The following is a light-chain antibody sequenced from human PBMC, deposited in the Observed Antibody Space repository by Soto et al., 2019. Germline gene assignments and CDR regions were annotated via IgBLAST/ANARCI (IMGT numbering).Light chain of an antibody. Sequence: QMNQSSSTLSASVGDRVTITCRASQSISSWLAWYQQKPVKAPKLLIYDASSLESGVPSRFSGSGSGTEFTLTISSLQPDDFATYYCQQYNSYLYTFGQGTKLEIK. CDR3: QQYNSYLYT. CDR1: QSISSW. CDR2: DAS. J-gene: IGKJ2*01. V-gene: IGKV1-5*01.